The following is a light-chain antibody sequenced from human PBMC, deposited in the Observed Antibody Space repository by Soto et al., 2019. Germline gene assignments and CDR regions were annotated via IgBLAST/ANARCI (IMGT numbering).Light chain of an antibody. Sequence: EIVLTQSPATLSLSPGERATRSYRASQSLSSYLAWYQQKPGQAPRLLIYDASNRATGIPARFSGSGSGTDFTLTISSLEPEDFAVYYCQQRTNWLTFGGGTKVDI. CDR3: QQRTNWLT. J-gene: IGKJ4*01. V-gene: IGKV3-11*01. CDR1: QSLSSY. CDR2: DAS.